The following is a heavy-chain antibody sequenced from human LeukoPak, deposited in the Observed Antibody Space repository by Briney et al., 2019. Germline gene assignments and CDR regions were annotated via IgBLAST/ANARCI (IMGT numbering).Heavy chain of an antibody. J-gene: IGHJ4*02. CDR2: TKQDGSEK. D-gene: IGHD3-22*01. CDR1: GLTFSDYW. Sequence: GGSLRLSCASSGLTFSDYWMSWVRQAQGKGLEWVDNTKQDGSEKYYVDSVKGRFTISRDNAKNSLYLQMNSLRAEDTAVYYCVRDRAYFDSSGFYNLDYWGQGTLVTVSS. V-gene: IGHV3-7*01. CDR3: VRDRAYFDSSGFYNLDY.